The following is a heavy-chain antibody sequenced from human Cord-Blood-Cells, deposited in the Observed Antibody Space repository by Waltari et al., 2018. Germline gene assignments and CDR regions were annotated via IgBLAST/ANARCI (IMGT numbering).Heavy chain of an antibody. CDR1: GFPFSSYA. CDR2: IRGSGGST. Sequence: EVQLLESGGGLVQPGGSLSLSCAASGFPFSSYAMSRPRQAPGKGLGWVSAIRGSGGSTYYADSVKGRFTISRDNSKNTLYLQMNSLRAEDTAVYYCAKTGDDWYFDLWGRGTLVTVSS. D-gene: IGHD7-27*01. CDR3: AKTGDDWYFDL. J-gene: IGHJ2*01. V-gene: IGHV3-23*01.